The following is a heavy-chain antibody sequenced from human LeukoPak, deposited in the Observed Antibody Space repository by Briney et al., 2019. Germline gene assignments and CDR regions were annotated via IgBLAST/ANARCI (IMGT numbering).Heavy chain of an antibody. D-gene: IGHD1-7*01. CDR2: ISNSGDST. CDR1: GFTFPNYV. CDR3: VKGRELRPPLRDAFDI. J-gene: IGHJ3*02. Sequence: QSGGSLRLSCAGSGFTFPNYVMSWVRQAPGKGLEWVSGISNSGDSTYYADSVKGRFTISRDNSKHTLNVQMNSLRVEDTAIYYCVKGRELRPPLRDAFDIWGQGTMVTVSS. V-gene: IGHV3-23*01.